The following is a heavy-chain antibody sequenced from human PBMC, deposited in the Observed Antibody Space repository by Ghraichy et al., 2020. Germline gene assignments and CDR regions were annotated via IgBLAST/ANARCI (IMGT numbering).Heavy chain of an antibody. CDR1: GVSVSSFSDS. J-gene: IGHJ6*02. V-gene: IGHV4-61*02. Sequence: SETLSLTCTVSGVSVSSFSDSWSWIRQPAGKGLEWIGRIYTSLAPNYNPSLKSRVTMSLDTSKNQFSLELSSVTAADTALYYCVRTDYGDYYMDVWGQGTTVTVSS. CDR3: VRTDYGDYYMDV. CDR2: IYTSLAP. D-gene: IGHD4-17*01.